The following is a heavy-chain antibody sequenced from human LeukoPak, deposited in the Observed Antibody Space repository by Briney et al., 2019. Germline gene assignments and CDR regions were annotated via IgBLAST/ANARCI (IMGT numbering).Heavy chain of an antibody. J-gene: IGHJ4*02. CDR1: GGTFSSYA. Sequence: ASVKVSCKASGGTFSSYAISWVRQAPGQGLEWMGRIIPILGIANYAQKFQGRVTITADKSTSTAYMELSSLRSEDTAVYYCARVNDYGGKPGVYWGQGTLVTVPS. CDR2: IIPILGIA. D-gene: IGHD4-23*01. CDR3: ARVNDYGGKPGVY. V-gene: IGHV1-69*04.